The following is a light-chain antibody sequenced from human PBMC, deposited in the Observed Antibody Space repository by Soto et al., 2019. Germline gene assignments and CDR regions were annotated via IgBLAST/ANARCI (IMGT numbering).Light chain of an antibody. CDR3: CSFAGYNTHV. J-gene: IGLJ1*01. CDR1: NNDIGFYNY. Sequence: QSVLTQPPSASGSPGQSVTISCTGTNNDIGFYNYVSWYQHHPGKAPKLLIYEVSKSPSGVPDRFSGSKSGNTASLTVSGLQPEDEADYYCCSFAGYNTHVFGTGTKVTVL. V-gene: IGLV2-8*01. CDR2: EVS.